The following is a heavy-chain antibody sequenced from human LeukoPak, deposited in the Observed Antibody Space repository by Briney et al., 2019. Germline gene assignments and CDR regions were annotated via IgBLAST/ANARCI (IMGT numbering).Heavy chain of an antibody. V-gene: IGHV4-34*01. CDR1: GGSFSGYY. D-gene: IGHD6-19*01. CDR2: INHSGST. J-gene: IGHJ3*02. Sequence: PSETLSLTCAVYGGSFSGYYWSWIRQPPGKGLEWIGEINHSGSTNYNPSLKSRVTISVDTSKNQFSLKLSSVTAADTAVHYCARHKYSSGWPPKGAFDIWGQGTMVTVSS. CDR3: ARHKYSSGWPPKGAFDI.